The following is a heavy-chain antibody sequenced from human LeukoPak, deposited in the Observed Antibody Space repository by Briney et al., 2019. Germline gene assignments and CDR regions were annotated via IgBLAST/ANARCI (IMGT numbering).Heavy chain of an antibody. Sequence: ASVKVSCKASGYTFTSYGISWVRQAPGQGLEWMGWISAYNGNTNYAQKLQGRVTMTTDTSTSTVYMELSSLRSEDTAVYYCARDTPYYYYGMDVWGQGTTVTVSS. CDR3: ARDTPYYYYGMDV. CDR2: ISAYNGNT. V-gene: IGHV1-18*01. CDR1: GYTFTSYG. J-gene: IGHJ6*02.